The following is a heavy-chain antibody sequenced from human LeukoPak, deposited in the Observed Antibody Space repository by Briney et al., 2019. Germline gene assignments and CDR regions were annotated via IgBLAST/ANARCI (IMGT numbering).Heavy chain of an antibody. Sequence: GGSLRLSCAASGNYWMHWVRQAPGKGLVWVSHINSDGSWTSYADSVKGRFTISKDNAKNTVYLQMNSLRAEDTAVYYCVSFYETCWGRGTLVTVSS. CDR1: GNYW. D-gene: IGHD2/OR15-2a*01. V-gene: IGHV3-74*01. CDR2: INSDGSWT. CDR3: VSFYETC. J-gene: IGHJ4*02.